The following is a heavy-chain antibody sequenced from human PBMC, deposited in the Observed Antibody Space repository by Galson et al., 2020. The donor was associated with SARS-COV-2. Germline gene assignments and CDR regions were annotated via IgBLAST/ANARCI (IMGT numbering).Heavy chain of an antibody. D-gene: IGHD5-12*01. J-gene: IGHJ4*02. CDR1: GYTFTAYY. CDR3: ARETEMATFNYFDY. V-gene: IGHV1-2*04. Sequence: ASVKVSCKTSGYTFTAYYIHWVRQAPGQGLQWMGWINPNTGGTTYAQKFQGWVTMTRDTSISTASMALSRLKSDDTAVYYCARETEMATFNYFDYWGQGTLVTVSS. CDR2: INPNTGGT.